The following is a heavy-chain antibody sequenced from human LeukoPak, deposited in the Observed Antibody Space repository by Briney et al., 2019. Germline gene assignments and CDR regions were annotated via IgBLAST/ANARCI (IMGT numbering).Heavy chain of an antibody. Sequence: GGSLRLSCAASGFTFSSYVMHWVRQAPGKGLEWVAVISYDGSNKYYADSVKGRFTISRDNSKNTLYLQMNSLRAEDTAVYYCTVVVVPAAMPVDYWGQGTLVTVSS. CDR2: ISYDGSNK. J-gene: IGHJ4*02. CDR3: TVVVVPAAMPVDY. V-gene: IGHV3-30*03. D-gene: IGHD2-2*01. CDR1: GFTFSSYV.